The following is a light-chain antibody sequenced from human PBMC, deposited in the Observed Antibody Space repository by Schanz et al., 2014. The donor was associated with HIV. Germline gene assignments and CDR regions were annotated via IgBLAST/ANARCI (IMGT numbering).Light chain of an antibody. V-gene: IGLV2-23*01. CDR1: NSDAGSYNL. J-gene: IGLJ3*02. CDR3: CSYAGSTTWV. CDR2: EDT. Sequence: QSALTQPASVSGSPGQSITISCTGTNSDAGSYNLVSWYQQHPGKAPKLMIYEDTKRPSGVSNRFSGSKSGNTASLTISGLQAEDEADYYCCSYAGSTTWVFGGGTKLTVL.